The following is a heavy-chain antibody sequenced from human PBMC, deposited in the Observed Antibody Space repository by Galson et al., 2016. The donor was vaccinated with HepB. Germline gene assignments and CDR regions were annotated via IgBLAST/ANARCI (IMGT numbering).Heavy chain of an antibody. CDR2: IVPILGMS. CDR1: GGTFSSYA. V-gene: IGHV1-69*04. D-gene: IGHD6-19*01. Sequence: SVKVSCKASGGTFSSYAFSWVRQAPGQGLEWMGRIVPILGMSHYAQKFQGRVTITADKSTSTVYMELSSLRSEDTAVYYCAKDAVAVAGTPHFYFYGMDVWGQGTTVTVSS. J-gene: IGHJ6*02. CDR3: AKDAVAVAGTPHFYFYGMDV.